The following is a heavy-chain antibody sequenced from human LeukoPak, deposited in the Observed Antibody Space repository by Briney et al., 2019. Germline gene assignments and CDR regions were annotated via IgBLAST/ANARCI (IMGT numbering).Heavy chain of an antibody. CDR3: ARAFYSGTYYSDY. J-gene: IGHJ4*02. D-gene: IGHD1-26*01. CDR2: SRNKANSYST. V-gene: IGHV3-72*01. CDR1: GFTFSDHY. Sequence: PGGSLRLSCAASGFTFSDHYADWVRQAPGKGLERVGRSRNKANSYSTEYAASVKGRFTISRDDSKNSVDLQLNSLKTEDTAVYFCARAFYSGTYYSDYWGQGTLVTVSS.